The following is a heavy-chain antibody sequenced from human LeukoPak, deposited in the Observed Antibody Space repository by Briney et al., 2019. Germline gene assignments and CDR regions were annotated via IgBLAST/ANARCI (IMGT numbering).Heavy chain of an antibody. V-gene: IGHV1-69*06. J-gene: IGHJ6*03. CDR2: IIPLSGPA. CDR3: AKAGIQLWEGDSFYYYLDV. D-gene: IGHD5-18*01. Sequence: SVKVSCKASGYTFTSYGISWVRQAPGQGLEWMGGIIPLSGPANYAPKFQGTVTITADKSTGTAYLELNSLRPEDTAVYYCAKAGIQLWEGDSFYYYLDVWGKGATVTVSS. CDR1: GYTFTSYG.